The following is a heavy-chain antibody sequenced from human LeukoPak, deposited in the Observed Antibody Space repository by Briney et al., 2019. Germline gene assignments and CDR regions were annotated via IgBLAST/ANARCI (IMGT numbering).Heavy chain of an antibody. CDR2: IWYDGSNK. V-gene: IGHV3-33*01. J-gene: IGHJ6*04. Sequence: GSLRLSCAASGFTFSSYGMHWVRQAPGKGLEWVAVIWYDGSNKYYADSVKGRFTISRDNSKNTLYLQMNSLRAEDTAVYYCAGVRTRYYYYGMDVWGKGTTVTVSS. CDR3: AGVRTRYYYYGMDV. CDR1: GFTFSSYG.